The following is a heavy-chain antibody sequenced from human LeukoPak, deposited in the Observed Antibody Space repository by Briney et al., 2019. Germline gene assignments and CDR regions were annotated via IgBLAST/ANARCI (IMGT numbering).Heavy chain of an antibody. CDR3: AKDISGSFDY. J-gene: IGHJ4*02. D-gene: IGHD1-26*01. Sequence: QAGGSLRLSCAASGFTFDDYAMHWVRQAPGEGLEWVSGISWNSGSIGYADSVKGRFTISRDNAKNSLYLQMNSLRAEDTALYYCAKDISGSFDYWGQGTLVTVSS. CDR1: GFTFDDYA. CDR2: ISWNSGSI. V-gene: IGHV3-9*01.